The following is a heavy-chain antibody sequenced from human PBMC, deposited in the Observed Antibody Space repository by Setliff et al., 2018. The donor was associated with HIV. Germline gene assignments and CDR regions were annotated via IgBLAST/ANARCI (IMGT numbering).Heavy chain of an antibody. CDR2: INSDGSST. V-gene: IGHV3-74*01. Sequence: VSLRLSCAASGFTFSSYWMHWVRQAPGKGLVWVSRINSDGSSTSYADSVKGRFTISRDNAKNTLYLQMNSLRAEDTAVYYCARGEHFWSGYYPGPSYDYWGQGTLVTVSS. D-gene: IGHD3-3*02. CDR1: GFTFSSYW. CDR3: ARGEHFWSGYYPGPSYDY. J-gene: IGHJ4*02.